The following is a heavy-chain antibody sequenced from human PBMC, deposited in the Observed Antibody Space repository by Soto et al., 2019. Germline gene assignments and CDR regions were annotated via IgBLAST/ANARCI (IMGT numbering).Heavy chain of an antibody. D-gene: IGHD2-15*01. J-gene: IGHJ4*02. CDR2: ISSSSSTI. V-gene: IGHV3-48*02. Sequence: EVQLVESGGGLVQPGGSLRLSCAASGFTFSSYSMNWVRQAPGKGLEWVSYISSSSSTIYYADSVKGRFTISRDNAKNSLYLQMNSLRDEDTAVYYCARGPLYGSGGSCSSHFDYWGQGTLVTVSS. CDR3: ARGPLYGSGGSCSSHFDY. CDR1: GFTFSSYS.